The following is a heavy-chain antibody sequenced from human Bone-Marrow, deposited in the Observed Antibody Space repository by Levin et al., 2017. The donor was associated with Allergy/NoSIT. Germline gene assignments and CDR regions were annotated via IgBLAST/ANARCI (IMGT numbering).Heavy chain of an antibody. CDR1: AYTFNTYA. CDR2: ISGGGGTI. Sequence: GESLKISCAASAYTFNTYAMTWVRQGPGKGLEWVSVISGGGGTIHYADSVKGRFTISRDNSKNTLYLQMNSLRAEDTAVYYCASFAAGSLYYGLDVWGQGTTVIVSS. V-gene: IGHV3-23*01. J-gene: IGHJ6*02. D-gene: IGHD6-13*01. CDR3: ASFAAGSLYYGLDV.